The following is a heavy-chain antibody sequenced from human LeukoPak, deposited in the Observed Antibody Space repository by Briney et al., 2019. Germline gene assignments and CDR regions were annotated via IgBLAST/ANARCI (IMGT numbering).Heavy chain of an antibody. J-gene: IGHJ4*02. CDR2: ISSSSSYI. Sequence: PGGSLRLSCAASGFTFSSYSMNWVRQAPGKGLEWVSSISSSSSYIYYADSVKGRFTISRDNAKNSLYLQMNSLRAEDTAVYYCAKQGTGGPGVDYWGQGTLVTVSS. V-gene: IGHV3-21*01. CDR3: AKQGTGGPGVDY. CDR1: GFTFSSYS. D-gene: IGHD7-27*01.